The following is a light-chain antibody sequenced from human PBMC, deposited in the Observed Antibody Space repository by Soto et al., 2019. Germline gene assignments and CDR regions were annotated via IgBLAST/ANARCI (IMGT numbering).Light chain of an antibody. CDR3: QQYNNWPLT. Sequence: EIGMTQSPATLSLSPGERATLSCRASLSVSSDLAWYRQKPGQAPRLLIYRAFTRATGIPARFSGSGFGTDFTLTISSLQSEDFAVYYCQQYNNWPLTFGGGTKVDI. V-gene: IGKV3-15*01. J-gene: IGKJ4*01. CDR2: RAF. CDR1: LSVSSD.